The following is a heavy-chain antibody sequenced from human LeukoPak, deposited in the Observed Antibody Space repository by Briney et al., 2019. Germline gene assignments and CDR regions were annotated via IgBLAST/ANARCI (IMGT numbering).Heavy chain of an antibody. J-gene: IGHJ3*02. D-gene: IGHD4-17*01. CDR3: ARTSRDYGDYVGAFDI. CDR1: GGSISPYH. Sequence: SETLSLTCAVSGGSISPYHWSWIRQPPGKALEWIGYIHYSGITNYNPSLQSRLTILVDTSKSQFSLRLRSVTAADTAMYYCARTSRDYGDYVGAFDIWGQGTMVTVSS. CDR2: IHYSGIT. V-gene: IGHV4-59*01.